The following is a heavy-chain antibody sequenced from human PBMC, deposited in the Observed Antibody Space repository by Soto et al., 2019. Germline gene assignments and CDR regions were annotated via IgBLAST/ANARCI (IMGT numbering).Heavy chain of an antibody. J-gene: IGHJ6*04. CDR3: ARDTNDSSPYDHHYYYGMDV. Sequence: SVKGSLPAAGYSFTSYGRHWVRQAPEQRLEWTGWINACNGNTKYSEKFRGRVTITRDTSASTAYLELSSLRSEDTAVYYCARDTNDSSPYDHHYYYGMDVWSERTKPTLSS. D-gene: IGHD3-22*01. CDR2: INACNGNT. CDR1: GYSFTSYG. V-gene: IGHV1-3*01.